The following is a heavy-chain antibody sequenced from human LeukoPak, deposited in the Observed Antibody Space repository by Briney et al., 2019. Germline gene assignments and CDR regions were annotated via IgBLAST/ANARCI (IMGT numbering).Heavy chain of an antibody. V-gene: IGHV4-4*07. D-gene: IGHD3-3*01. CDR2: IYTSGST. Sequence: SETLSLTCAVYGGSFSGYYWSWIRQPAGKGLEWIGRIYTSGSTNYNPSLKSRVTMSVDTSKNQFSLKLSSVTAADTAVYYCARDYDFWSGYYDYWGQGTLVTVSS. J-gene: IGHJ4*02. CDR3: ARDYDFWSGYYDY. CDR1: GGSFSGYY.